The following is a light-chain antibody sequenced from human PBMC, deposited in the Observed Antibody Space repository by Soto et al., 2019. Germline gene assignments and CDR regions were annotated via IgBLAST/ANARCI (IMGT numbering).Light chain of an antibody. V-gene: IGLV2-8*01. CDR1: SSDVGGYNF. Sequence: QSVLTQPPSASGSPGQSVTISCTGTSSDVGGYNFVSWYQQHPGKAPKLMICEVTKRPSGVPDRFSGSKSGNTASLTVSGLQAEDEADYYCSSYSGTNNYVFGTGIKVTVL. CDR3: SSYSGTNNYV. CDR2: EVT. J-gene: IGLJ1*01.